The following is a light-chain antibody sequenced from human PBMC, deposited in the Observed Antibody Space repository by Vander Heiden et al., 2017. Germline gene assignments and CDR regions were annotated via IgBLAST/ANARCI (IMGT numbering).Light chain of an antibody. J-gene: IGLJ2*01. Sequence: NFMLTQPHSVSEPPGKTVTISCTRSSGSIASNYVQWYQQRPGSSPTTVIYEDNQRPSGVPDRFSGSIDSSSNSASLTISGLKTEDEADYYCQSYDSNNHRIFGGGTNLTVL. CDR1: SGSIASNY. CDR2: EDN. CDR3: QSYDSNNHRI. V-gene: IGLV6-57*01.